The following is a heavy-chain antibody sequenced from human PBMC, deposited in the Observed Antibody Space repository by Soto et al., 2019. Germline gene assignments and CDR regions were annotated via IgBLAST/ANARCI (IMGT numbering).Heavy chain of an antibody. V-gene: IGHV1-18*01. CDR1: GYTFTSYG. J-gene: IGHJ4*02. Sequence: GASVKVSCKASGYTFTSYGISWVRQAPGQGLEWMGWISAYNGNTNYAQKLQGRVTMTTDTSTSTAYMELRSLRSDGTAVYYCARDYDYPNNGTVTTDYWGQGTLVTVSS. CDR3: ARDYDYPNNGTVTTDY. CDR2: ISAYNGNT. D-gene: IGHD4-17*01.